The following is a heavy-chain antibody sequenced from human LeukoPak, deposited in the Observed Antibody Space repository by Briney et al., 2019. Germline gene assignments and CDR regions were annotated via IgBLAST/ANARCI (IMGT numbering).Heavy chain of an antibody. J-gene: IGHJ5*02. D-gene: IGHD6-13*01. CDR1: GYTFTSYY. Sequence: ASVKVSCKASGYTFTSYYMHWVRQAPGQGLEWMGIINPSGGSTSYAQKFQGRVTMTRDTSISTAYMELSRLRSDDTAVYYCARIYGLPYSSPRFDPWGQGTLVTVSS. CDR3: ARIYGLPYSSPRFDP. V-gene: IGHV1-46*01. CDR2: INPSGGST.